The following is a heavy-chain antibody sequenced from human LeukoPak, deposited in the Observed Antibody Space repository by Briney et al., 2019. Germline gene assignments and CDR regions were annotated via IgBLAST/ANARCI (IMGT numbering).Heavy chain of an antibody. CDR3: AAPIVATIPAVDDYYMDV. J-gene: IGHJ6*03. CDR1: GGTFSSYA. D-gene: IGHD5-12*01. V-gene: IGHV1-69*05. Sequence: SVKVSCKASGGTFSSYAISWVRQAPGQGLEWMGRIIPIFGTANYAQKFQGRVTITTDESTSTAYMELSSLRSEDTAVYYCAAPIVATIPAVDDYYMDVWGKGTTVTVSS. CDR2: IIPIFGTA.